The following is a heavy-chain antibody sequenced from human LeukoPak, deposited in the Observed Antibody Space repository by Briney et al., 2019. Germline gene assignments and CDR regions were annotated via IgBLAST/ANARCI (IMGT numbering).Heavy chain of an antibody. Sequence: GGSLRLSCAASGFTFSSYSMNWVRQAPGKGLEWVSYISSSSSTMYYADSVKGRFTISRDNAKNSLYLQMNSLRAEDTAVYYCARANYDYVWGSYRYRFDYWGQGTLVTVSS. CDR2: ISSSSSTM. V-gene: IGHV3-48*01. CDR1: GFTFSSYS. J-gene: IGHJ4*02. D-gene: IGHD3-16*02. CDR3: ARANYDYVWGSYRYRFDY.